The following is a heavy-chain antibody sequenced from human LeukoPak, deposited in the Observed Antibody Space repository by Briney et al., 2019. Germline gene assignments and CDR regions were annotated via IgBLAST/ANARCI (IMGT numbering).Heavy chain of an antibody. V-gene: IGHV3-48*04. CDR2: ISSSSVTI. Sequence: GGSLRLSCAASGFTFSSYAMNWVRQAPGKGLEWISYISSSSVTIYYADSVKGRFTISRDNAKNSLYLQMNSLRAEDTAVYYCVRAYYDILTGPFFPDYWGQGTLVTVSS. CDR1: GFTFSSYA. J-gene: IGHJ4*02. D-gene: IGHD3-9*01. CDR3: VRAYYDILTGPFFPDY.